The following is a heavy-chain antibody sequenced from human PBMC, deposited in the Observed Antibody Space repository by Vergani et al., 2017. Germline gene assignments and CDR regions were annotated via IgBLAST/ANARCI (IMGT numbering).Heavy chain of an antibody. CDR2: ISYDGAQK. CDR1: GFTSSYYG. D-gene: IGHD1-1*01. J-gene: IGHJ1*01. Sequence: VRLLESGGGLVQPGGSLRLSCAASGFTSSYYGMHWVRQAPGKGLEWVAVISYDGAQKYYADSVKGRFTISRDNSKSTLYLQMNSLRTEDTAVYYCATKSCGTPGGQIGYFREWGQGTLVTVSS. CDR3: ATKSCGTPGGQIGYFRE. V-gene: IGHV3-30*03.